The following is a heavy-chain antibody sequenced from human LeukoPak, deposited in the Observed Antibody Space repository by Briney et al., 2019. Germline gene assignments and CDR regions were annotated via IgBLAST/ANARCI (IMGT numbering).Heavy chain of an antibody. CDR1: GFTFSSYS. CDR3: AKMYCSGGSCPVPFFDY. V-gene: IGHV3-7*03. CDR2: IEQDGSEK. D-gene: IGHD2-15*01. Sequence: GGSLRLSCAASGFTFSSYSMNWVRQAPGKGLEWVANIEQDGSEKYYVDSVKGRFTISRDNSKNTLYLQMNSLRAEDTAVYYCAKMYCSGGSCPVPFFDYWGQGTLVTVSS. J-gene: IGHJ4*02.